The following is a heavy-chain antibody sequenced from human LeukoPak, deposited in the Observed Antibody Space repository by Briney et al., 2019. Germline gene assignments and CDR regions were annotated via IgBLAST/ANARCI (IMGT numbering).Heavy chain of an antibody. J-gene: IGHJ2*01. Sequence: PGGSLRLSCVASGFTFSSHVHWVRQAPGKGLEWVAVIGNDGRAKRYAESVEGRFTLSRDNSKNIHFLEMNSPRDGDTATYYCAREAAWGNWYFDLWGRGTLVTVSS. CDR1: GFTFSSHV. CDR2: IGNDGRAK. D-gene: IGHD3-16*01. CDR3: AREAAWGNWYFDL. V-gene: IGHV3-30*03.